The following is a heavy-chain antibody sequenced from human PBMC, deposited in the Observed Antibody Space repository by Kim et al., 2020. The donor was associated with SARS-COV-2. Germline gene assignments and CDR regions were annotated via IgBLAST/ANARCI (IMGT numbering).Heavy chain of an antibody. Sequence: DSVKGRFTISRDNSKNTLYLQMNSLRAEDTAVYYCAKDPDVVVTAGAFDIWGQGTMVTVSS. D-gene: IGHD2-21*02. CDR3: AKDPDVVVTAGAFDI. J-gene: IGHJ3*02. V-gene: IGHV3-23*01.